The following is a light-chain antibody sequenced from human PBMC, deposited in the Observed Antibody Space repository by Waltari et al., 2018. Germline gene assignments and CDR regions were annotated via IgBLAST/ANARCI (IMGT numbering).Light chain of an antibody. V-gene: IGLV8-61*01. CDR3: ALYMGSGIWV. CDR1: SGSPSTTSY. J-gene: IGLJ3*02. CDR2: KAN. Sequence: QTVVTQEQSLSVSPGGTVTLTCALSSGSPSTTSYATWYQQTPGQAPRTLVYKANARSSGVPDRFSGSILGNTAALTITGAQADDESDYYCALYMGSGIWVFGGGTRLTVL.